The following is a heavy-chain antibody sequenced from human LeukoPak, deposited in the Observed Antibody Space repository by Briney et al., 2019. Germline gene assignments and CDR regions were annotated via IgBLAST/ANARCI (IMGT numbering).Heavy chain of an antibody. J-gene: IGHJ4*02. D-gene: IGHD1-26*01. CDR1: GFTFSSYG. Sequence: PGGSLRLSCAASGFTFSSYGMHWVRQAPGKGLEWVAFIRYDESNRYYVDSVQGRFTISRDNSKNTLDLQMNSLRPEDTAVYYCAKDVNPSGSYQAIDCWGQGTLVTVSS. V-gene: IGHV3-30*02. CDR2: IRYDESNR. CDR3: AKDVNPSGSYQAIDC.